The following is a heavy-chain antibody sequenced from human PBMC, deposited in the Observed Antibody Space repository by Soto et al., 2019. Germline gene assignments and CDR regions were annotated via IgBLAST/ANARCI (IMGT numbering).Heavy chain of an antibody. CDR3: ARVRVVMTTYYYYMDV. CDR1: GFTFSSYW. CDR2: INSDGSST. J-gene: IGHJ6*03. D-gene: IGHD2-21*01. V-gene: IGHV3-74*01. Sequence: GGSLRLSCAASGFTFSSYWMHWVRQPPGKGLVWVSRINSDGSSTSYAASVKGRFTISRDNANNTLYLQMNSLRAEDTAVYYCARVRVVMTTYYYYMDVWGKGTTVTVSS.